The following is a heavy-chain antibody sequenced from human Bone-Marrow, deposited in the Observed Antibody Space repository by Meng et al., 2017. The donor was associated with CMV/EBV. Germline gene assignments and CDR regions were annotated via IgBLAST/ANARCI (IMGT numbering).Heavy chain of an antibody. Sequence: ASVKVSCKASGYTFTSYYMHWVRQAPGQGLEWMGIINPSGGSTSYAQKFQGRVTMTRDTSTSTVYMELSSLRSEDTAVYYCARARTVYSSSGAFDIWGQGTMVTVSS. V-gene: IGHV1-46*01. CDR1: GYTFTSYY. D-gene: IGHD6-6*01. CDR2: INPSGGST. J-gene: IGHJ3*02. CDR3: ARARTVYSSSGAFDI.